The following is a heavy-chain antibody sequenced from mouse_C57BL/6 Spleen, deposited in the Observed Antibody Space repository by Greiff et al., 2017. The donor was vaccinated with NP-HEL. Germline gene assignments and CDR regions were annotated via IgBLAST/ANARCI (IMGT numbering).Heavy chain of an antibody. V-gene: IGHV1-69*01. J-gene: IGHJ4*01. CDR2: IDPSDSYT. CDR3: ARSWDNDAMDY. CDR1: GYTFTSYW. Sequence: QVQLQQPGAELVMPGASVKLSCKASGYTFTSYWMHWVKQRPGQGLEWIGEIDPSDSYTNYNQKFKGKSTLTVDKSSSTAYMQLSSLTSEDAAVYYCARSWDNDAMDYWGQGTSVTVSS. D-gene: IGHD4-1*01.